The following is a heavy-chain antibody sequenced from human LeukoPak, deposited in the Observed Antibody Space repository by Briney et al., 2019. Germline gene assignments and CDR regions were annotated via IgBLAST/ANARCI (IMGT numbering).Heavy chain of an antibody. CDR1: GYTFTSYD. V-gene: IGHV1-46*01. CDR3: ARGDSSSSTFDY. J-gene: IGHJ4*02. Sequence: GASVKVSCKASGYTFTSYDINWVRQATGQGLEWMGIINPSGGSTSYAQKFQGRVTMTRDTSTSTVYMELSSLRSEDTAVYYCARGDSSSSTFDYWGQGTLVTVSS. CDR2: INPSGGST. D-gene: IGHD6-6*01.